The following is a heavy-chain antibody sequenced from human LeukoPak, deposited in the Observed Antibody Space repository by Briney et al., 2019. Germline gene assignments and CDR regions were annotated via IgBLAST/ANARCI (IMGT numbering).Heavy chain of an antibody. J-gene: IGHJ2*01. D-gene: IGHD4-23*01. CDR1: GGSFSGYY. CDR2: INHSGST. V-gene: IGHV4-34*01. CDR3: ARGPYGGNSFWYFDL. Sequence: XTCAXYGGSFSGYYWSWVSQPPGRGLEWIGEINHSGSTNYNTSHKSRVTISGDTSKNQFSLKQRDGAAADTAVYYCARGPYGGNSFWYFDLWGRGTLVTVSS.